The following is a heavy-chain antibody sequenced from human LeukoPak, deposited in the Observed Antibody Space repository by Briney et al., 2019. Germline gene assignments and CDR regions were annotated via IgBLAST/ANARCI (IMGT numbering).Heavy chain of an antibody. Sequence: AGGSLRLSCAASGFXXXXSWMXXXXXAPGKGLVWVSRSDGTRTTYADSVKGRFTVSIDIAQNTIYLQMNSLRAEDTAVYFCARDDYNSLWGQGTLVTVSS. V-gene: IGHV3-74*01. CDR2: SDGTRT. CDR3: ARDDYNSL. CDR1: GFXXXXSW. J-gene: IGHJ4*02. D-gene: IGHD4-11*01.